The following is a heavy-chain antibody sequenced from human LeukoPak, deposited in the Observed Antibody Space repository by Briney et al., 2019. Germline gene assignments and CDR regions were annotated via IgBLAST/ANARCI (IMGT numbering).Heavy chain of an antibody. CDR1: GFTFSSYA. CDR3: ARDMYSGSYWDAFDI. Sequence: GSSLRLSCAASGFTFSSYAMQGVRRAPGKGLEWVAVISYDGSNKYYADSVKGRFTISRDNSKNTLYLQMNSLRAEDTAVYYCARDMYSGSYWDAFDIWGQGTMVTVSS. V-gene: IGHV3-30*04. J-gene: IGHJ3*02. D-gene: IGHD1-26*01. CDR2: ISYDGSNK.